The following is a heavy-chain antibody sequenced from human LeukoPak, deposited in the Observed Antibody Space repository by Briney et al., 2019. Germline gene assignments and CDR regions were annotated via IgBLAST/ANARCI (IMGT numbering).Heavy chain of an antibody. Sequence: PSQTLPLTCTVSGGSISSGDYYWSWIRQPPGKGLEWIGYIYYSGSTYYNPSLKSRVTISVDTSKNQFSLKLSSVTAADTAVYYCARASAGTTENYYGMDVWGQGTTVTVSS. D-gene: IGHD1-1*01. CDR1: GGSISSGDYY. CDR3: ARASAGTTENYYGMDV. V-gene: IGHV4-30-4*01. CDR2: IYYSGST. J-gene: IGHJ6*02.